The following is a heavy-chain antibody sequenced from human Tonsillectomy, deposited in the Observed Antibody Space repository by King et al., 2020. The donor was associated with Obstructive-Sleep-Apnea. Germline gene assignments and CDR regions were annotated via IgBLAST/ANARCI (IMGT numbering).Heavy chain of an antibody. D-gene: IGHD3-10*01. CDR3: AKERGYYYGSGRPFDY. CDR2: IGGSGVNT. Sequence: VKLVESGGGLVQPGGSLRLSCAASGFTFSTYTMSWVRQAPGKGLEWVSAIGGSGVNTYYADSVKGRFTISRDNSKNTLYLQLNSLRAEDTAIYYCAKERGYYYGSGRPFDYWGQGTLVTVSS. J-gene: IGHJ4*02. CDR1: GFTFSTYT. V-gene: IGHV3-23*04.